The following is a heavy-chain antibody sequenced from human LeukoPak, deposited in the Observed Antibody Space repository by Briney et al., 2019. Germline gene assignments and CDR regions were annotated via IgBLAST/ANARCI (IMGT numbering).Heavy chain of an antibody. Sequence: GGPLRLSGEASGFTFNPYGWQWVRQAPARGRGGGAVVSLDGSNKYYADSVKGRLTVSRVNSKNTVYLQMNRLRVEDTAVYYCAKEYRVDRTDTTISNFDYWGQGTLVTVSS. D-gene: IGHD5-18*01. CDR3: AKEYRVDRTDTTISNFDY. V-gene: IGHV3-30*18. CDR2: VSLDGSNK. J-gene: IGHJ4*02. CDR1: GFTFNPYG.